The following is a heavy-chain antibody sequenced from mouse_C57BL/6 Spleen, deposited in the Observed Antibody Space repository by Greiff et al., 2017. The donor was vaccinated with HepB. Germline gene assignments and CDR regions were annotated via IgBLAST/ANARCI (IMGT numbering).Heavy chain of an antibody. V-gene: IGHV1-69*01. J-gene: IGHJ4*01. D-gene: IGHD2-1*01. CDR3: ARREIYYGNYYAMDY. CDR1: GYTFTSYW. CDR2: IDPSDSYT. Sequence: VQLQQPGAELVMPGASVKLSCKASGYTFTSYWMHWVKQRPGQGLEWIGEIDPSDSYTNYNQKFKGKSTLTVDKSSSTAYMQLSSLTSEDSAVYYCARREIYYGNYYAMDYWGQGTSVTVSS.